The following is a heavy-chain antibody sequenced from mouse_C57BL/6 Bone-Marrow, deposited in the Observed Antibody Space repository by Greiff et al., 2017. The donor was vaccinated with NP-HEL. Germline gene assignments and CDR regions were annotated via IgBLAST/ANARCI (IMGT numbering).Heavy chain of an antibody. CDR1: GYTFTDYY. D-gene: IGHD2-2*01. V-gene: IGHV1-19*01. CDR2: IHPYNGGT. CDR3: ARGVTRYWYFDV. Sequence: EVQLQQSGPVLVKPGASVKMSCKASGYTFTDYYMNWVKQSPGKSLEWIGVIHPYNGGTSYNQKFKGKATLTVDKSSSTAYMELNSLTSEDSAVYYCARGVTRYWYFDVWGTGTTVTVSS. J-gene: IGHJ1*03.